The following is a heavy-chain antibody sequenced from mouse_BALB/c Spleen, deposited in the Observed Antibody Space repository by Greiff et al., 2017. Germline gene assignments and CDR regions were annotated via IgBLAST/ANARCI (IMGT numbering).Heavy chain of an antibody. V-gene: IGHV5-9-4*01. D-gene: IGHD2-10*01. CDR3: ARGPSYGNYETWFAY. J-gene: IGHJ3*01. CDR1: GFTFSSYA. CDR2: ISSGGSYT. Sequence: EVKVEESGGGLVKPGGSLKLSCAASGFTFSSYAMSWVRQSPEKRLEWVADISSGGSYTYYPDTVTGRFTISRDNAKNTLYLEMSSLRSEDTAMYYCARGPSYGNYETWFAYWGQGTLVTVSA.